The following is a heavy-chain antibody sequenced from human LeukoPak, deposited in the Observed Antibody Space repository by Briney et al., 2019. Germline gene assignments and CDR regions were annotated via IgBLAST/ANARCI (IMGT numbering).Heavy chain of an antibody. V-gene: IGHV3-15*01. Sequence: GGSLRLSCAASGFTFSNAWMSWVRQAPGKGLEWVGRIKSKTDGGTTDYAAPVTGRFTISRDDSKNTLYLQMNSLKTEDTAVYYCTTDSDYYDSSGYYQGNYFDYWGQGTLVTVSS. CDR1: GFTFSNAW. J-gene: IGHJ4*02. CDR2: IKSKTDGGTT. CDR3: TTDSDYYDSSGYYQGNYFDY. D-gene: IGHD3-22*01.